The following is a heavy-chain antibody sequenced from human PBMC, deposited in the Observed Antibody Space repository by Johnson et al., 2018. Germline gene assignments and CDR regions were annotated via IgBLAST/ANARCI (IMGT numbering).Heavy chain of an antibody. CDR2: ISGSGGRT. D-gene: IGHD1-26*01. J-gene: IGHJ6*02. CDR3: AKGIGWELPPLYYYYGMDV. Sequence: VQLQESGGGLVQPGGSLRLSCAASGFTFSSYAMSWVRQAPGKGLEWVSAISGSGGRTYYADSVKGRFTISRDNSKNPLYLQMNSLRAEDTAVYYCAKGIGWELPPLYYYYGMDVWGQGTTVTVSS. CDR1: GFTFSSYA. V-gene: IGHV3-23*01.